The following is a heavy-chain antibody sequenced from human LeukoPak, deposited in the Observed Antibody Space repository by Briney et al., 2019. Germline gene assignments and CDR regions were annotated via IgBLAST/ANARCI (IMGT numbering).Heavy chain of an antibody. CDR1: GFTFNDYY. CDR2: INIGGNHT. CDR3: ATDGAGFDT. V-gene: IGHV3-11*01. J-gene: IGHJ5*02. Sequence: GGSLRLSCAASGFTFNDYYMSWIRQAPGKGLEWLSYINIGGNHTHYADSVKGRFTISRDNAKKSLYLEMNNLRAEDTAVYYCATDGAGFDTWGQGVLVAVSS.